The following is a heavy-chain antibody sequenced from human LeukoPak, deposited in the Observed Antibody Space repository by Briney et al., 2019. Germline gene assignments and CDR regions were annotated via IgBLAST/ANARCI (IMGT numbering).Heavy chain of an antibody. V-gene: IGHV3-30-3*01. J-gene: IGHJ4*02. CDR2: ISYDGSNK. Sequence: PGRSLRLSCAASGFTFSSYAMHWVRQAPGKGLEWVAVISYDGSNKYYADSVKGRFTISRDNSKNTLYLQMNSLRAEDTAVYYCARENGIQLWKPFDYWGQGTLVTVSS. CDR1: GFTFSSYA. D-gene: IGHD5-18*01. CDR3: ARENGIQLWKPFDY.